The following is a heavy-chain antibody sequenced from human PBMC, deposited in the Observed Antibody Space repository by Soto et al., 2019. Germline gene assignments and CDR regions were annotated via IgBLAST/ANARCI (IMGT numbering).Heavy chain of an antibody. J-gene: IGHJ6*01. CDR2: ISYDGSNK. CDR3: ARGSVISYGMDV. V-gene: IGHV3-30*03. Sequence: GGSLRLSCAASGFTFSSYGMHWVRQAPGKGLEWVAVISYDGSNKYYADSVKGRFTISRDNSKNTLYLQMNSLRAEDTAVYYCARGSVISYGMDVWGQGTTVTVSS. CDR1: GFTFSSYG. D-gene: IGHD2-8*01.